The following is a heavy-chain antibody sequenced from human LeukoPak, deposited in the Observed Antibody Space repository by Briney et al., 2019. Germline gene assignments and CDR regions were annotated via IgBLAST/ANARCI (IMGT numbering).Heavy chain of an antibody. V-gene: IGHV4-31*03. D-gene: IGHD3-22*01. J-gene: IGHJ4*02. Sequence: SETPSLTCTVSGGSISSGGYYWSWIRQHPGKGLEWIGYIYYSGSTYYNPSLKSRVTISVDTSKNQFSLKLSSVTAADTAVYYCARETSHYDRSGYYLDDWGQGTLVTVSS. CDR2: IYYSGST. CDR1: GGSISSGGYY. CDR3: ARETSHYDRSGYYLDD.